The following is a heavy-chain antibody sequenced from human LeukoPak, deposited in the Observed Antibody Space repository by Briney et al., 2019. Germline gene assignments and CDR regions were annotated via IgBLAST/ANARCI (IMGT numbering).Heavy chain of an antibody. V-gene: IGHV3-21*01. CDR1: GFTFSGYS. CDR2: ISSSSSSI. J-gene: IGHJ4*02. CDR3: ARANPPAISFFDY. D-gene: IGHD3-9*01. Sequence: PGGSLRLSCAASGFTFSGYSMNWVRQVPGKGLEWVSSISSSSSSIYCADSVKGRFTTSRDNAKNSLYLQMNSLRAEDTAVYYCARANPPAISFFDYWGQGTLVTVSS.